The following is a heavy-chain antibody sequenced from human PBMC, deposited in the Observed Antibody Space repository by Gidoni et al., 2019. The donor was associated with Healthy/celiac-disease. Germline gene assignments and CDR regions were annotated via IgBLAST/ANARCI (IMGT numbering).Heavy chain of an antibody. V-gene: IGHV4-34*01. D-gene: IGHD3-10*01. CDR1: GGSFSGYY. J-gene: IGHJ6*03. CDR2: INHSGST. CDR3: ARGTMVRGVIITAPPVAYYYYYMDV. Sequence: QVQLQQWGAGLLKPSETLSLTCAVYGGSFSGYYWSWIRQPPGKGLEWIGEINHSGSTNYTPSLKSRVTISVDTSKNQFSLKLSSVTAADTAVYYCARGTMVRGVIITAPPVAYYYYYMDVWGKGTTVTVSS.